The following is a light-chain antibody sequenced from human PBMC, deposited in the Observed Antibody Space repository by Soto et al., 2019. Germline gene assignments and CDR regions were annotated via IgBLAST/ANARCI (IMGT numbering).Light chain of an antibody. CDR1: QTLDTY. CDR2: AAS. Sequence: DIQMNQSPTSLSASVGDRVTITCRASQTLDTYLNWYQQKPGKAPKLLIFAASSLQSGVPSRFSGSRSGPDFTLTISSLQPEDFATYYCQQSYSSPPTFGQGTKVDIK. CDR3: QQSYSSPPT. V-gene: IGKV1-39*01. J-gene: IGKJ1*01.